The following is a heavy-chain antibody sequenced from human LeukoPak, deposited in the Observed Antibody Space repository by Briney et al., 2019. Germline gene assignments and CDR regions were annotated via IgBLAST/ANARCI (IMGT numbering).Heavy chain of an antibody. V-gene: IGHV3-53*01. CDR2: IYSGGST. CDR1: GFTVSSSY. CDR3: ARGPGYCSSTSCWGDNWFDP. D-gene: IGHD2-2*01. Sequence: PGGSLRLSCAASGFTVSSSYMSWVRQAPGKGLEWVSVIYSGGSTYYADSVKGRFTISRDNSKNTLYLQMNSLRAEDTAVYYCARGPGYCSSTSCWGDNWFDPWGQGTLVTVSS. J-gene: IGHJ5*02.